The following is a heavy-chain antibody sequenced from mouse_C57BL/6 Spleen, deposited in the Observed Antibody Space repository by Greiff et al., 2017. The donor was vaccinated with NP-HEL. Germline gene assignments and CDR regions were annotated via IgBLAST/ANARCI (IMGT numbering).Heavy chain of an antibody. Sequence: QVQLQQPGAELVKPGASVKLSCKASGYTFTSYWMQWVKQRPGQGLEWIGEIDPSDSYNTYNQKFKGKATLTVDTSSSTAYMQLSSLTSESSAVYYCARSDYDYSYFDYWGQGTTLTVSS. CDR2: IDPSDSYN. D-gene: IGHD2-4*01. CDR3: ARSDYDYSYFDY. V-gene: IGHV1-50*01. CDR1: GYTFTSYW. J-gene: IGHJ2*01.